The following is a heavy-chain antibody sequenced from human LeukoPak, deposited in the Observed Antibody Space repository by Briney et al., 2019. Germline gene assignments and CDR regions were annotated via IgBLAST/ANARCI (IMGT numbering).Heavy chain of an antibody. CDR1: RITFSSYA. J-gene: IGHJ6*04. CDR3: AELGITMIGGV. D-gene: IGHD3-10*02. V-gene: IGHV3-23*01. Sequence: PGGSLRLSCAASRITFSSYAMSWVRQTPGKGLEWVSSISGSGDKTYYADSVKGRFTISRDNSKNTLYLQMNSLRAEDTAVYYCAELGITMIGGVWGKGTTVTISS. CDR2: ISGSGDKT.